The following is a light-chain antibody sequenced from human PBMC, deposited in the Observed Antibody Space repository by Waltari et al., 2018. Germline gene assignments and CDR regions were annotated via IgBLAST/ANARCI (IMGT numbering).Light chain of an antibody. Sequence: QSVLTQPPSVSAAPGQKVTISCSGSSSTIGNKFVFWYQQLPGTAPKLLIYDDTERPSGIPDRFSGSKSGTSATLGITGLQTGDEADYYCGTWDSSLSVVVFGGGTKVTVL. J-gene: IGLJ2*01. V-gene: IGLV1-51*01. CDR1: SSTIGNKF. CDR2: DDT. CDR3: GTWDSSLSVVV.